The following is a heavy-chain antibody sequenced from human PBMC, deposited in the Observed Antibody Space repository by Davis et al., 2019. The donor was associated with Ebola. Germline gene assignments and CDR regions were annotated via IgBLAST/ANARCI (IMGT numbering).Heavy chain of an antibody. Sequence: AASVKVSCKASGYTFTNYYMHWVRQAPGQGLEWMGIINPSGGSTSYAQKLQGRVTMTTDTSTRTAYMELRSLRSDDTAVYYCARGYCSGGSCYSPDYWGQGTLVTVSS. J-gene: IGHJ4*02. CDR1: GYTFTNYY. CDR2: INPSGGST. V-gene: IGHV1-46*01. D-gene: IGHD2-15*01. CDR3: ARGYCSGGSCYSPDY.